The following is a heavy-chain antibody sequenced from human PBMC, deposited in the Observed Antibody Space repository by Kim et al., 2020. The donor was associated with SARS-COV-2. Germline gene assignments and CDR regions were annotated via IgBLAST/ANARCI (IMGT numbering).Heavy chain of an antibody. V-gene: IGHV3-53*01. Sequence: SGGSTYYADAVKGRFTIARDNSKNTLYLQMNSLRAEDTAVYYCARDGDFYWGQGTLVTVSS. D-gene: IGHD4-17*01. CDR2: SGGST. J-gene: IGHJ4*02. CDR3: ARDGDFY.